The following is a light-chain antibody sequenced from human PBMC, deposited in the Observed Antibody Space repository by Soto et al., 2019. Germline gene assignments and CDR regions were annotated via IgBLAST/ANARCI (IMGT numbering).Light chain of an antibody. Sequence: DIQMTQSPSSLSASVGDNVTMSCRASQNILTYLNWYQQNPGRAPKLLIFGASILQDGVPSRFSGIGSGTEFTLTITSLRPEDFATYFCQQTYRSPVTFGPGTKVDVK. J-gene: IGKJ3*01. CDR3: QQTYRSPVT. V-gene: IGKV1-39*01. CDR2: GAS. CDR1: QNILTY.